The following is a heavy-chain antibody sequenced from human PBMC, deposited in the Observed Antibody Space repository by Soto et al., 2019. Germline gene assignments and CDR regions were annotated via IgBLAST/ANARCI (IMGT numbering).Heavy chain of an antibody. D-gene: IGHD3-3*01. CDR1: GGILSSYA. CDR2: IIPIFGTA. J-gene: IGHJ4*01. Sequence: ASVKVSCKASGGILSSYAISWVRQAPGQGLEWMGGIIPIFGTANYAQKFQGRVTITADESTSTAYMELSSLRSEDTAVYYCARRYYDCWSGYYTGVLDYWG. V-gene: IGHV1-69*13. CDR3: ARRYYDCWSGYYTGVLDY.